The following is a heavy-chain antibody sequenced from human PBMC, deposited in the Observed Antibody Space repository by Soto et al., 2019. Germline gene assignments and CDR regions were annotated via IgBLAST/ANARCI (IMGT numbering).Heavy chain of an antibody. Sequence: PSETLSLTCTVSGGSISSSSYYWGWIRQPPGKGLEWIGSIYYSGSTYYNPSLKSRVTISVDTSKNQFSLKLSSVTAADAAVYYCARHVMDRRALPSHFDYWGQGTLVTVSS. CDR2: IYYSGST. CDR1: GGSISSSSYY. CDR3: ARHVMDRRALPSHFDY. V-gene: IGHV4-39*01. J-gene: IGHJ4*02. D-gene: IGHD1-26*01.